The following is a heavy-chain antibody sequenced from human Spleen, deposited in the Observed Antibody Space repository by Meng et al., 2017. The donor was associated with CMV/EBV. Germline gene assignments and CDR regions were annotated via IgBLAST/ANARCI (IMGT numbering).Heavy chain of an antibody. CDR1: GGSISRSRNF. CDR2: IYFSGST. Sequence: SETLSLTCTVSGGSISRSRNFWGWIRQPPGKGLEWIGNIYFSGSTNYNPSLKSRVTISVDTSKNQFSLKVTSVTAADTAVYFCARDDGRGGTWYGAHFDSWGQGTLVTVSS. D-gene: IGHD6-13*01. CDR3: ARDDGRGGTWYGAHFDS. J-gene: IGHJ4*02. V-gene: IGHV4-39*07.